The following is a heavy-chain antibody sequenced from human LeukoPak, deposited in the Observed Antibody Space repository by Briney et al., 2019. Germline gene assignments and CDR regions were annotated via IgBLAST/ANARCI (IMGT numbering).Heavy chain of an antibody. CDR3: AKVGFDY. CDR2: ISYDGSNK. V-gene: IGHV3-30*18. Sequence: PGGSLRLSCAASGFTFSSCGMHWVRQAPGKGLEWVAVISYDGSNKYYADSVKGRFTISRDNSKNTLYLQMNSLRAEDTAVYYCAKVGFDYWGQGTLVTVSS. D-gene: IGHD3-10*01. J-gene: IGHJ4*02. CDR1: GFTFSSCG.